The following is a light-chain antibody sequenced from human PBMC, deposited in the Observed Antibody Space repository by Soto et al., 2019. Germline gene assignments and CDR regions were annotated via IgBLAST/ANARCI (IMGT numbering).Light chain of an antibody. J-gene: IGLJ2*01. CDR3: LLSYRSAAVV. CDR1: TGAVTGGHF. Sequence: QAVVTQEPSLTVSPGGTVTLTCGSSTGAVTGGHFPYWFQQKPGQAPRTLIFDTSNKHSWTPARFSGSLLGGKAALTLSGAQPEDEAEYYCLLSYRSAAVVFGGGTKLTVL. CDR2: DTS. V-gene: IGLV7-46*01.